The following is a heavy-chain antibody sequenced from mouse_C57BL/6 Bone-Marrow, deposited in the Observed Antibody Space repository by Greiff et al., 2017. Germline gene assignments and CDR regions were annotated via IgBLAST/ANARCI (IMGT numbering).Heavy chain of an antibody. Sequence: QVQLQQSGAELVRPGASVTLSCKASGYTFTDYEMHWVKQTPVHGLEWIGAIDPETGGNAYNQKFKGKAILTADKSSSTAYMELRSLTSEDSAVYYGTSSYYYGSRWYFDVWGTGTTVTVSS. J-gene: IGHJ1*03. CDR1: GYTFTDYE. D-gene: IGHD1-1*01. CDR2: IDPETGGN. V-gene: IGHV1-15*01. CDR3: TSSYYYGSRWYFDV.